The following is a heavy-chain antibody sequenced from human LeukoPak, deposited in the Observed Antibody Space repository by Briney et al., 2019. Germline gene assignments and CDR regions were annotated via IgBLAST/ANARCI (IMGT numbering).Heavy chain of an antibody. CDR3: AGIGYCTNGVCYSGYYYYYMDV. CDR2: INHSGST. D-gene: IGHD2-8*01. J-gene: IGHJ6*03. Sequence: PSETLSLTCAVYGGSFSGYYWSRIRQPPGKGLEWIGEINHSGSTNYNPSLKSRVTISVDTSKNQFSLKLSSVTAADTAVYYCAGIGYCTNGVCYSGYYYYYMDVWGKGTTVTVSS. V-gene: IGHV4-34*01. CDR1: GGSFSGYY.